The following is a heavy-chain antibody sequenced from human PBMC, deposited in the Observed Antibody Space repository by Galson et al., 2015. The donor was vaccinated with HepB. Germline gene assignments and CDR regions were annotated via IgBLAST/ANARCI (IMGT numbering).Heavy chain of an antibody. J-gene: IGHJ2*01. CDR1: GFTFSSYW. D-gene: IGHD2-2*02. CDR2: IKQDGSEK. Sequence: SLRLSCAASGFTFSSYWMSWVRQAPGKGLEWVANIKQDGSEKYYVDSVKGRFTISRDNAKNSLYLQMNSLRAEDTAVYYCARDGYCSSTSCYRAWYFDLWGRGTLVTVSS. V-gene: IGHV3-7*03. CDR3: ARDGYCSSTSCYRAWYFDL.